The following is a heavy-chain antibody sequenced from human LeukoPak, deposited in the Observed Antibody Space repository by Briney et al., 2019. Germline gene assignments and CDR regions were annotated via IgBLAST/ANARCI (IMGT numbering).Heavy chain of an antibody. CDR1: GFTFSNYA. CDR3: VRVGNYREFDY. CDR2: ISSNGDAT. V-gene: IGHV3-64*01. D-gene: IGHD1-7*01. Sequence: GGSLRLSCAASGFTFSNYALHWVRQAPGKGLEYVSAISSNGDATFYANSVKGRFTISRDNSKNTLYLQMGSLRAEDMAVYYCVRVGNYREFDYWGQGTLVTVSS. J-gene: IGHJ4*02.